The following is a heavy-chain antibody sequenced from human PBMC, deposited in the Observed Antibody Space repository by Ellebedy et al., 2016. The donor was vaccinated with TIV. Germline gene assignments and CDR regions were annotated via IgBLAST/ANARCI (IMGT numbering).Heavy chain of an antibody. J-gene: IGHJ2*01. CDR2: ISRSGGGT. V-gene: IGHV3-23*01. CDR1: GFTFSSYA. Sequence: GESLKISCAASGFTFSSYAMNWIRQAPGKGLEWVSAISRSGGGTYFADSVKGRFPISRDNSKNTLYLQMNSLRAEDTAVYYCAKEARSYWYFDLWGRGTLVTVSS. CDR3: AKEARSYWYFDL.